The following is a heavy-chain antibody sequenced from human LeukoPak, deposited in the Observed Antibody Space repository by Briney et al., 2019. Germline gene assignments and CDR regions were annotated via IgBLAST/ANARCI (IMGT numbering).Heavy chain of an antibody. Sequence: GGSLRLSCAASGSTFRNYGMHWVRQAPGQGLHWVAFIRYHGNDKYYADSVKGRFTVSRDNSESTLYLQMNSLRTEDTAVYYCAKDLVATGRYFDYWGQGTPVTVSS. CDR1: GSTFRNYG. CDR2: IRYHGNDK. D-gene: IGHD5-12*01. V-gene: IGHV3-30*02. J-gene: IGHJ4*02. CDR3: AKDLVATGRYFDY.